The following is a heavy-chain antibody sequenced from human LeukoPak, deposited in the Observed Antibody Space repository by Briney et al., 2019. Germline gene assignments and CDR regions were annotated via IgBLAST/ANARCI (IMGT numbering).Heavy chain of an antibody. Sequence: SQTLSLTCAISGDSVSSNSAAWNWIRQSPSRGLERLGRTYYRSKWYNDYAVSVKSRITLNPDTSKNQFSLQLSSVPPEDTAVYYCARGYNYNWNEWGFDPWGQGTLVTVSS. J-gene: IGHJ5*02. V-gene: IGHV6-1*01. CDR3: ARGYNYNWNEWGFDP. CDR2: TYYRSKWYN. CDR1: GDSVSSNSAA. D-gene: IGHD1-1*01.